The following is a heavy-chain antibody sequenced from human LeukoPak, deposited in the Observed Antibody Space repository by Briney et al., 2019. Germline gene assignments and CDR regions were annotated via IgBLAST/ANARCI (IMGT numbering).Heavy chain of an antibody. CDR2: IRQDGGAS. CDR3: ATAPAAADSS. Sequence: GGSLRLSCAASGFTFTSYWMTWVRQAPGKGLEWLANIRQDGGASYYGASVKGRFTIPRDNAKSSLFLQMNSLRVEDTAVYYCATAPAAADSSWGQGTLVAVSS. J-gene: IGHJ5*02. V-gene: IGHV3-7*01. D-gene: IGHD6-13*01. CDR1: GFTFTSYW.